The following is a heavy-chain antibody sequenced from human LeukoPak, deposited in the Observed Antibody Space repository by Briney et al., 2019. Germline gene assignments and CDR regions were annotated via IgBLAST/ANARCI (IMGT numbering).Heavy chain of an antibody. V-gene: IGHV3-30*02. J-gene: IGHJ4*02. CDR1: GFTFSSYG. Sequence: PGGSLRLSCAASGFTFSSYGMHWVRQAPGKGLEWVAFIRYDGSNKYYADSVKGRFTISRDNSENTLYLQMNSLRAEDTAVYYCARYCSSTSCYTGRVFDYWGQGTLVTVSS. CDR3: ARYCSSTSCYTGRVFDY. CDR2: IRYDGSNK. D-gene: IGHD2-2*02.